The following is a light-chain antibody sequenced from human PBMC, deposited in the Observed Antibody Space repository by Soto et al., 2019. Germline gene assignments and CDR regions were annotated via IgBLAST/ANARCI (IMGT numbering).Light chain of an antibody. Sequence: QSVLTQSSSASASLGASVKLTCTLSSGHSSYIIAWHQQQPGKAPRYLMKLEGSGSYNKGSGVPDRFSGSSSGADRYLTISNLHFEDEADYYCETWYSKTHQVFSGGTKVTVL. CDR2: LEGSGSY. CDR1: SGHSSYI. J-gene: IGLJ3*02. V-gene: IGLV4-60*02. CDR3: ETWYSKTHQV.